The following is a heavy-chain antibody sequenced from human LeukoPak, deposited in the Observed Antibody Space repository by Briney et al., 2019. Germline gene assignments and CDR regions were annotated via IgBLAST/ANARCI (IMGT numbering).Heavy chain of an antibody. CDR3: ARMSFWYSSGWYTGHDY. Sequence: GGSLRLSCAASGFTFSSYEMNWVRQAPGKGLEWVSYISSSGSTICYADSVKGRFTISRDNAKNSLYLQMNSLRAEDTAVYYCARMSFWYSSGWYTGHDYWGQGTLVTVSS. D-gene: IGHD6-19*01. CDR2: ISSSGSTI. V-gene: IGHV3-48*03. CDR1: GFTFSSYE. J-gene: IGHJ4*02.